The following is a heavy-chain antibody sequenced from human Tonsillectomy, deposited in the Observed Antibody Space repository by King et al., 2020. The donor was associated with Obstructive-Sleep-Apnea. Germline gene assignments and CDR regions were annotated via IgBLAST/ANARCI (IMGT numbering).Heavy chain of an antibody. V-gene: IGHV3-7*03. J-gene: IGHJ6*02. Sequence: LVESGGGLVQPGGSLRLSCGGSDFTFSNYWMSWVRQAPGKGLEWVANINQDGSEKYYVDSVKGQFTISRDNAKNSVYLQMNSLKAEDTAVYYCARFDDFWSGSYYFYYGMDVWGQGTTVTVSS. CDR2: INQDGSEK. CDR1: DFTFSNYW. CDR3: ARFDDFWSGSYYFYYGMDV. D-gene: IGHD3-3*01.